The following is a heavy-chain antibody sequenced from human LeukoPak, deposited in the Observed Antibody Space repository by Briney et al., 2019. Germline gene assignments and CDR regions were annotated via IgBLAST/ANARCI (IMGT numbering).Heavy chain of an antibody. CDR1: GDSISSGDYY. D-gene: IGHD3-10*01. Sequence: PSQTLSLTCTVSGDSISSGDYYWSWLRQPPGKGLEWIGYIYYSGSTYYNPSLKSRLTISVDTSKNQFSLKLSSVTAADTAVYYCARGVLLWFGESLYYFDCWGQGNLVTVSS. CDR3: ARGVLLWFGESLYYFDC. V-gene: IGHV4-30-4*01. J-gene: IGHJ4*02. CDR2: IYYSGST.